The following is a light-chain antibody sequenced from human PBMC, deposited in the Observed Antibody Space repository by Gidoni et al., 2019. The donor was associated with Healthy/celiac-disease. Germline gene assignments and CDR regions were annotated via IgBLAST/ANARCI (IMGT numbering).Light chain of an antibody. V-gene: IGKV1-9*01. CDR1: QGISSY. CDR2: AAS. CDR3: QQLGSYLIT. Sequence: IQLTQSPSLLSASGEARVPITCRASQGISSYLAWYQHKPGKAPKLLIYAASTLQSGVPARFSGSGSGTEFTLTISRLQPEDFATYYCQQLGSYLITFGQGTRLEIK. J-gene: IGKJ5*01.